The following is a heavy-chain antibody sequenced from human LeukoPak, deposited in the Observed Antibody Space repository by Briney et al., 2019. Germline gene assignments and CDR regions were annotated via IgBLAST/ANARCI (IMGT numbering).Heavy chain of an antibody. CDR2: INPSGGST. CDR3: ARARGTSSWDTGVFQH. D-gene: IGHD6-13*01. J-gene: IGHJ1*01. CDR1: GYTFTSYY. V-gene: IGHV1-46*01. Sequence: GASVKVSCKASGYTFTSYYMQWVRQAPGQGREWMGIINPSGGSTSYAQKFQGRVTMTRDTSTSTVYMELSSLRSEDTAVYYCARARGTSSWDTGVFQHWGQGTLVTVSS.